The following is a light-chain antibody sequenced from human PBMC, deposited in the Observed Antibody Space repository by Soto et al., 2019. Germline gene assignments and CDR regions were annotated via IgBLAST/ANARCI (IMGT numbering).Light chain of an antibody. CDR2: SND. J-gene: IGLJ2*01. Sequence: QSVLTQSPSASGTPGQRVSISCSGSTSNIGTNTVSWYQHVPGTAPKLLIYSNDQRPSAVPGRFSGSKSGTSASLAISGLLSEDGADYYCAPLDDSLNVVFGGGTKVTVL. CDR1: TSNIGTNT. CDR3: APLDDSLNVV. V-gene: IGLV1-44*01.